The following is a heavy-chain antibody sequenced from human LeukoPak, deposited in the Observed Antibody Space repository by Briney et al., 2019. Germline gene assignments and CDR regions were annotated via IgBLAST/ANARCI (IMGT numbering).Heavy chain of an antibody. CDR2: IWYDGSNK. D-gene: IGHD1-26*01. J-gene: IGHJ4*02. CDR3: AREVRVGAFRFDY. CDR1: GFTFSSYG. V-gene: IGHV3-33*01. Sequence: PGGSLRLSCAASGFTFSSYGMHWVRQAPGKGLEWVAVIWYDGSNKYYADSVKGRFTISRDNSKNTLYLQMNSLRAEDTAVYYCAREVRVGAFRFDYWGQGTLVTVSS.